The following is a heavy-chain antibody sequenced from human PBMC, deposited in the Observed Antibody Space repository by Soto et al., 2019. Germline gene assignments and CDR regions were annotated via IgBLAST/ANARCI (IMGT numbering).Heavy chain of an antibody. V-gene: IGHV5-10-1*01. J-gene: IGHJ4*02. D-gene: IGHD3-22*01. Sequence: PGESLKISCKGSGYSFAGYWITWVRQKPGKGLEWMGRIDPSDSQTYYSPSFRGHLTISATKSITTVFLQWSSLRASDTAMYYCARQIYDSDTGPNFQFYFDSWGPGTPVTVSS. CDR3: ARQIYDSDTGPNFQFYFDS. CDR2: IDPSDSQT. CDR1: GYSFAGYW.